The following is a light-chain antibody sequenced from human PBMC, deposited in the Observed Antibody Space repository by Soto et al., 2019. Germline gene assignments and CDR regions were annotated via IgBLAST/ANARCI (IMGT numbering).Light chain of an antibody. CDR3: QHGSDWPPFT. V-gene: IGKV3-11*01. Sequence: EIVLTQSPASLSLSPGERATLSCRASQSVNSNLAWYQHKPGQAPRLLISDASNRATGIPARFSGSGSGTDFTLTVSSLEPEDFAVYYCQHGSDWPPFTFGQGTRLE. J-gene: IGKJ5*01. CDR1: QSVNSN. CDR2: DAS.